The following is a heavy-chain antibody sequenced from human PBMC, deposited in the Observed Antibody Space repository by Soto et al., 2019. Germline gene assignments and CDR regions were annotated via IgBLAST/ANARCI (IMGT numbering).Heavy chain of an antibody. V-gene: IGHV1-69*01. J-gene: IGHJ5*02. D-gene: IGHD2-2*02. Sequence: QVQLVQSGAEVKKPGSSVKASCKASGGTFSSYAISWVRQAPGQGLEWMGGIIPIFGTANYAQKFQGRVTITADESTSTAYMELSSLRSEDTAVYYCARDGPGYCSSTSCYTLYNWFDPWGQGTLVTVSS. CDR1: GGTFSSYA. CDR2: IIPIFGTA. CDR3: ARDGPGYCSSTSCYTLYNWFDP.